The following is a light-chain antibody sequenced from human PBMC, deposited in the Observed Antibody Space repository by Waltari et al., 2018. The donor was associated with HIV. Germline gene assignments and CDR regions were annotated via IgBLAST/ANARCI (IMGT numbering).Light chain of an antibody. V-gene: IGKV4-1*01. J-gene: IGKJ4*01. Sequence: DIVMTQSPDSLAVSLGERATINCKSSQSVLFSSNNKNYLAWYQQKLGQPPRLLLYWASTRESAVPDRFSGSVSGADFTLTISSLQAEDVAVYYCQQYFTIGPVFGGGTNLEIK. CDR2: WAS. CDR3: QQYFTIGPV. CDR1: QSVLFSSNNKNY.